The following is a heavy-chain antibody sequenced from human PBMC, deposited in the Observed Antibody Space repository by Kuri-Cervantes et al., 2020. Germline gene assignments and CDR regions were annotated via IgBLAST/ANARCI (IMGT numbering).Heavy chain of an antibody. Sequence: SCAISGDSVSSNSAAWNWIRQSPSRGLEWLGRTYYRSKWYNDYAVSVKSRITINPDTSKNQFSLQLNSVTPEDTAVYYCAAVVSWGGGYYGSGDWYFDLWGRGTLVTVSS. D-gene: IGHD3-10*01. CDR3: AAVVSWGGGYYGSGDWYFDL. CDR1: GDSVSSNSAA. J-gene: IGHJ2*01. CDR2: TYYRSKWYN. V-gene: IGHV6-1*01.